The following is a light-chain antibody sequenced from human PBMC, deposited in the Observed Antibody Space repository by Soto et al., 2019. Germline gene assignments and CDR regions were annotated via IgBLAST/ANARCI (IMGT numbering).Light chain of an antibody. V-gene: IGKV3-15*01. CDR2: GAS. Sequence: EIFVTQSPAILSVSPWESVTLSCRASQSVSRKLAWYQQTRGQAPRLLIYGASTRATGVPARFSGSGSGTEFTLTISNLQSEDFAVYHCQQYDKWPRTFGQGTKVDIK. CDR3: QQYDKWPRT. CDR1: QSVSRK. J-gene: IGKJ1*01.